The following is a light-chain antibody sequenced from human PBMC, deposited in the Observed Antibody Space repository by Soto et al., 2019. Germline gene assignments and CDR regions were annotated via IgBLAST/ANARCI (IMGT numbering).Light chain of an antibody. J-gene: IGKJ3*01. CDR1: QSVSGN. V-gene: IGKV3-15*01. CDR3: QQSNNWHPV. Sequence: EIVMTQSPATLSVSPGERATLSCRASQSVSGNLAWYQQKPGQAPRLLIYGASTRATGIPARFSGSGSGTEFTLTISSLQSEDFAVYYCQQSNNWHPVFGPGPKVDSK. CDR2: GAS.